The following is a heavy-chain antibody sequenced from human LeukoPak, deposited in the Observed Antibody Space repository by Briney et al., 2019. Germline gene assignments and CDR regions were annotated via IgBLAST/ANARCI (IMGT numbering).Heavy chain of an antibody. CDR2: INPKSGAT. J-gene: IGHJ4*02. CDR3: AGGERYYFGY. D-gene: IGHD1-1*01. V-gene: IGHV1-2*02. CDR1: GYTFTGYY. Sequence: ASVKVSCKASGYTFTGYYVHWVRQAPGQGLEWVGCINPKSGATNYAQRFQGRVAMTRDTSITTAYMEMSRLRSDETAVYYCAGGERYYFGYWGQGTLVTVSS.